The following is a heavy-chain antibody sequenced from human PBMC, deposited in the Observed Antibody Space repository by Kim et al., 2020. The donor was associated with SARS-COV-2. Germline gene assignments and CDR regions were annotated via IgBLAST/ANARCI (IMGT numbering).Heavy chain of an antibody. Sequence: SETLSLTCTVSGGSISRGGYYWSWIRQHPGKGLEWIGYIYYSGSTYYNPSLKSRVTISVDTSKNQFSLKLSSVTAADTAVYDCARDAPLLWFGETYYYYGRDVWGQGTTVTVSS. D-gene: IGHD3-10*01. CDR2: IYYSGST. V-gene: IGHV4-31*03. CDR1: GGSISRGGYY. J-gene: IGHJ6*01. CDR3: ARDAPLLWFGETYYYYGRDV.